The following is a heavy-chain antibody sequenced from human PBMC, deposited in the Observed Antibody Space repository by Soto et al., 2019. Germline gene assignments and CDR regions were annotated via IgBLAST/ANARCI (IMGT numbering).Heavy chain of an antibody. CDR3: ARRFVGGTYPNGFDP. J-gene: IGHJ5*02. CDR1: DGCISSGAYY. V-gene: IGHV4-30-4*01. Sequence: PSETLSLTCTVSDGCISSGAYYWSWIRQPPGKGLEWIGYIYFSGDTYYNPSLKGRLSISRDTSKNQFFLRLSSVTAADTAVYYCARRFVGGTYPNGFDPWGQGTLVTVSS. CDR2: IYFSGDT. D-gene: IGHD6-19*01.